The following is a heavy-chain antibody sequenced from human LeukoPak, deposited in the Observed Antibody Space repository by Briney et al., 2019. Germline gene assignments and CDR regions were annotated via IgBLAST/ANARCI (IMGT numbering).Heavy chain of an antibody. V-gene: IGHV4-61*02. CDR3: ARLPGHYYYYYMDV. CDR2: IYTSGST. Sequence: SETLSLTCTVSGGSISSGSYYWSWIRQPAGKGLEWIGRIYTSGSTNYNPSLKSRVTISVDTSKNQFSLKLSSVTAADTAVYYCARLPGHYYYYYMDVWGKGTTVTVSS. CDR1: GGSISSGSYY. J-gene: IGHJ6*03. D-gene: IGHD1-1*01.